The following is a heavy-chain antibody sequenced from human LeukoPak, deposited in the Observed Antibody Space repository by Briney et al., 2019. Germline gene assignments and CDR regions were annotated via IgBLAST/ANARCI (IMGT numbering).Heavy chain of an antibody. D-gene: IGHD3-22*01. J-gene: IGHJ3*02. V-gene: IGHV4-39*07. Sequence: PSETLSLTCTVSGGSISSSGYYWGWIRQPPGKGLEWIGSIYYSGSTYYNPSLKSRVTISVDTSKNQFSLKLSSVTAADTAVYYCAREKVSVQNYYDSSGDDAFDIWGQGTMVTVSS. CDR3: AREKVSVQNYYDSSGDDAFDI. CDR1: GGSISSSGYY. CDR2: IYYSGST.